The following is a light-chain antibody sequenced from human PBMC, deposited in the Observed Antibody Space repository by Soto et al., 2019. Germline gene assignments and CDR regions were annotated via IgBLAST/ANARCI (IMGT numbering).Light chain of an antibody. CDR2: GAS. J-gene: IGKJ5*01. CDR3: QQFHNWPPIT. V-gene: IGKV3-15*01. CDR1: QSVSTN. Sequence: EIVMRQPPATLSVSPGERATLSCRASQSVSTNLAWYQQKPGQAPRLLIYGASTRATGIPARFSGSGSGTEFTLTISSLQSEDFAVYYCQQFHNWPPITFGQGTRLEIK.